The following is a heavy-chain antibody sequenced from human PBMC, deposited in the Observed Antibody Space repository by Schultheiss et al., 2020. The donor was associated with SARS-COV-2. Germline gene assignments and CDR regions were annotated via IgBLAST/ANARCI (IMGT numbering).Heavy chain of an antibody. Sequence: GGSLRLSCAASGYTFSSYGMHWVRQAPGKGLEWVAVIWYDGSNKYYADSVKGRFTISRDNSKNTLYLQMNSLRAEDTAVYYCARDLSMGYYYYGMDVWGQGTTVTVSS. CDR2: IWYDGSNK. J-gene: IGHJ6*02. D-gene: IGHD4/OR15-4a*01. CDR1: GYTFSSYG. CDR3: ARDLSMGYYYYGMDV. V-gene: IGHV3-33*01.